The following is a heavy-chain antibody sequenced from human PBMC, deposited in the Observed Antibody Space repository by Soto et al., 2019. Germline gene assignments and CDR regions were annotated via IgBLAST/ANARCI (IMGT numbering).Heavy chain of an antibody. CDR2: ISATGGNI. J-gene: IGHJ2*01. CDR3: AKVAGGLGYFDL. V-gene: IGHV3-23*01. Sequence: GGSLRLSCVASGFTFSDYAMTWVRQAPGKGLEWVATISATGGNIEYTDSLKGRFTISRDNSKNTLYLQLNGLTSDDTAVHYCAKVAGGLGYFDLWGRGTLVTVSS. CDR1: GFTFSDYA. D-gene: IGHD3-16*01.